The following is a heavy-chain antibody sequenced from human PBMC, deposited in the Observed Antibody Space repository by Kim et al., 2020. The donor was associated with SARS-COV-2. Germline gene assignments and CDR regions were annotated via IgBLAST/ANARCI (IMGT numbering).Heavy chain of an antibody. J-gene: IGHJ5*02. D-gene: IGHD2-8*01. CDR3: TRRCTNGVCGNGFDP. Sequence: GGSLRLSCAASGFTFSGSAMHWVRQASGKGLEWVGRIRSKANSYATAYAASVKGRFTISRDDSKNTAYLQMNSLKTEDTAVYYCTRRCTNGVCGNGFDPWGQGTLVTVSS. CDR1: GFTFSGSA. CDR2: IRSKANSYAT. V-gene: IGHV3-73*01.